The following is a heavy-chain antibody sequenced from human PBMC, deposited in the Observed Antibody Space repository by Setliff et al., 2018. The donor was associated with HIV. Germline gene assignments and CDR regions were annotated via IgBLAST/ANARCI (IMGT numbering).Heavy chain of an antibody. CDR3: ARLRLTMIMMVDYFDQ. CDR1: GGSITNFY. CDR2: IYNPGST. D-gene: IGHD3-22*01. J-gene: IGHJ4*02. Sequence: SETLSLTCNVSGGSITNFYWSWIRQPPGKGLEWIGYIYNPGSTNFNPSLQSRVSMSVDVSTNQFSLRLTSVTAADTAVYYCARLRLTMIMMVDYFDQWGQGTLVTVSS. V-gene: IGHV4-4*09.